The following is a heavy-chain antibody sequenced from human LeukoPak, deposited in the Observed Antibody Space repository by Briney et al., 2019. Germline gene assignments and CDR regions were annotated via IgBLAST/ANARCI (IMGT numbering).Heavy chain of an antibody. D-gene: IGHD2-2*01. CDR1: LFTFYDHA. Sequence: GGSLRLSCAASLFTFYDHAMHWVRYATRQGLDWVSLITWTDDTAYYVDSVKGRFTISRDNSKDSLYLQMNSLRAEDTAVFYCARDRVPLVTHFYSYYSMDVWGQGTTVTVSS. CDR2: ITWTDDTA. CDR3: ARDRVPLVTHFYSYYSMDV. J-gene: IGHJ6*02. V-gene: IGHV3-43D*03.